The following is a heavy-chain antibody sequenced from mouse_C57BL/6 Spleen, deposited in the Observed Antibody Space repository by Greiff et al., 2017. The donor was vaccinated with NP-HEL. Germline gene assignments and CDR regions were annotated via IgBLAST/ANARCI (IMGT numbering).Heavy chain of an antibody. Sequence: EVQLQQSGPELVKPGASVKMSCKASGYTFTDYNMHWVKQSHGKSLEWIGYINPNNGGTSYNQKFKGKATLTVNKSSSTAYMELRSLTSEDSAVYYCAGVNWDPYFDYWGQGTTLTVSS. D-gene: IGHD4-1*01. V-gene: IGHV1-22*01. J-gene: IGHJ2*01. CDR3: AGVNWDPYFDY. CDR1: GYTFTDYN. CDR2: INPNNGGT.